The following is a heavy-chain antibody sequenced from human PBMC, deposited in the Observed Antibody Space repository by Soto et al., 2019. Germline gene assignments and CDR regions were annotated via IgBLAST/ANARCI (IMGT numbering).Heavy chain of an antibody. CDR1: GGSISSYY. V-gene: IGHV4-59*01. D-gene: IGHD3-3*01. CDR2: IYYSGST. CDR3: ARVGRLLEWTDYYYYMDV. Sequence: QVQLQESGPGLVKPSETLSLTCTVSGGSISSYYWSWIRQPPGKGLEWIGYIYYSGSTNYNPSLKSRVTISADTSKNQFSLKLSSVAAADTAVYYCARVGRLLEWTDYYYYMDVWGKGTTVTVSS. J-gene: IGHJ6*03.